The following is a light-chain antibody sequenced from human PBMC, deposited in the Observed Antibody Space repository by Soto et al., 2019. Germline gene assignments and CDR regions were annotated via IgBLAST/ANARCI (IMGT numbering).Light chain of an antibody. V-gene: IGKV3-11*01. Sequence: EIVLTQSPATLSLSPGKRATLSCRASQSVSSYLAWYQQKPGQAPRLLIYDASNRATGIPARFSGSGSGTDFPLPISRLAPEDFAVYYCQQRSNWPPITFGQGTRLEIK. CDR1: QSVSSY. CDR2: DAS. J-gene: IGKJ5*01. CDR3: QQRSNWPPIT.